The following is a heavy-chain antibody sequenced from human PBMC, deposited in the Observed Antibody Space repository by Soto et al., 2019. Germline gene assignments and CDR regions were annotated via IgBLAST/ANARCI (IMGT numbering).Heavy chain of an antibody. V-gene: IGHV3-73*01. J-gene: IGHJ4*02. CDR2: IRSKANSYAT. D-gene: IGHD1-26*01. CDR1: GFTFSGSA. CDR3: TTPLIVGPDY. Sequence: GGSLRLSCAASGFTFSGSAMHWVRQASGEGLEWVGRIRSKANSYATAYAASVKGRFTISRDDSKNTAYLQMNSLKTEDTAVYYCTTPLIVGPDYWGQGTLVTVSS.